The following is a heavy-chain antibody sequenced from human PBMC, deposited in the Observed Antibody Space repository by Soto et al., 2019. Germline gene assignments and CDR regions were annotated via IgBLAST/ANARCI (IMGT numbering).Heavy chain of an antibody. CDR1: GDSMSSGGYY. CDR3: TRRGRAGMRMVAQGDY. D-gene: IGHD2-8*01. J-gene: IGHJ4*02. CDR2: IYHTGLT. V-gene: IGHV4-31*03. Sequence: QVQLQESGPGLVKPSQTLSLTCTVSGDSMSSGGYYWNWIRQHPGRGLEWIGYIYHTGLTDYNPSLKRRVHRSVDTSKNQFSLRVSSVTAADTAVYSCTRRGRAGMRMVAQGDYWGQGTLVSVSS.